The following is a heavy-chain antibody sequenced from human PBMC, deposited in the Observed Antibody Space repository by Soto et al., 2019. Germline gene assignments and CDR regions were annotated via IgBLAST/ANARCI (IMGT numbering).Heavy chain of an antibody. D-gene: IGHD6-19*01. V-gene: IGHV3-48*04. CDR3: ASPYSSGLLRFDY. CDR1: GFTFSSYA. Sequence: GGSLRLSCAASGFTFSSYAMSWVRQAPGKGLEWVSYISSSGSTIYYADSVKGRFTISRDNAKNSLYLQMNSLRAEDTAVYYCASPYSSGLLRFDYWGQGTLVTVSS. J-gene: IGHJ4*02. CDR2: ISSSGSTI.